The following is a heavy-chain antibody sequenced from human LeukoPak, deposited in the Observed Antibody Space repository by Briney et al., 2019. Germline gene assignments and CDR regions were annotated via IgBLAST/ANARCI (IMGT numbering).Heavy chain of an antibody. CDR3: AHTVTPRYFQF. V-gene: IGHV3-21*01. D-gene: IGHD4-17*01. CDR2: ISSSSSYI. J-gene: IGHJ1*01. Sequence: PAGSLRLSCAASGFTFSSYSMNWVRQAPGKGLEWVSSISSSSSYIYYADSVKGRFTISRDNAKNSLYLQMNSLRTEDTALYYCAHTVTPRYFQFWGQGTLVTVSS. CDR1: GFTFSSYS.